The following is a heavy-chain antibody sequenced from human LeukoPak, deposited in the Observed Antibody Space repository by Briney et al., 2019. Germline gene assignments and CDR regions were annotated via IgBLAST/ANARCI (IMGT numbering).Heavy chain of an antibody. CDR2: IYYSGST. CDR1: GGSISSRIYY. V-gene: IGHV4-39*01. D-gene: IGHD3-22*01. J-gene: IGHJ4*02. Sequence: SETLSLTCTVSGGSISSRIYYWAWIRQPPGKGLEWIGSIYYSGSTFYNPSLKSRVTIFVDTSKNQFSLKLSSVTAADTAVYYCARLASSGYYLDYWGQGTLVTVSS. CDR3: ARLASSGYYLDY.